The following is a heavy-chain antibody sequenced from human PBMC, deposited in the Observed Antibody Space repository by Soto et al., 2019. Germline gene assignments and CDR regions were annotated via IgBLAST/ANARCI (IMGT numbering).Heavy chain of an antibody. D-gene: IGHD1-7*01. Sequence: VQLVESGGGVVQPGRSLRLSCAASGFTFSSYSMNWVRQAPGKGLEWVSSISSSSSYIYYADSVKGRFTISRDNAKNSLYLQMNSLRAEDTAVYYCARDSDNWNFLFADAFDIWGQGTMVTVSS. CDR1: GFTFSSYS. CDR2: ISSSSSYI. CDR3: ARDSDNWNFLFADAFDI. V-gene: IGHV3-21*01. J-gene: IGHJ3*02.